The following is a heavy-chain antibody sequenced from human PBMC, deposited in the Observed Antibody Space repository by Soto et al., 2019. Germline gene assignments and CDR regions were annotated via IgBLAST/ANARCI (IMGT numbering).Heavy chain of an antibody. V-gene: IGHV3-48*03. D-gene: IGHD1-1*01. Sequence: EVQLVESGGGLVQPGGSLRLSCVASGFTFSDYEFNWVRQAPGKGLEWVSYISSGDTSVFYTDSVKGRFTISRDIAKNSLHLQLNSLRVDDTAVYYCARQGVADDPSPDAFDIWGQGTMVTVSS. J-gene: IGHJ3*02. CDR3: ARQGVADDPSPDAFDI. CDR1: GFTFSDYE. CDR2: ISSGDTSV.